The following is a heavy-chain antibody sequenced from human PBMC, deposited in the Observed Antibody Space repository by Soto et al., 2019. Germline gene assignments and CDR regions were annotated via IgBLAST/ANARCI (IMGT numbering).Heavy chain of an antibody. V-gene: IGHV3-33*01. Sequence: QVQLVESGGGVVQPGRSLRLSCAASGFTFSSYGMHWVRQATGKGLEWVAVIWYDGSNKYYADSVKGRFTIARDNSKNTLYLQMNSLRAEDTAVYYCARDDPERPYYYGMDVWGQGTTVTVSS. J-gene: IGHJ6*02. D-gene: IGHD1-1*01. CDR2: IWYDGSNK. CDR1: GFTFSSYG. CDR3: ARDDPERPYYYGMDV.